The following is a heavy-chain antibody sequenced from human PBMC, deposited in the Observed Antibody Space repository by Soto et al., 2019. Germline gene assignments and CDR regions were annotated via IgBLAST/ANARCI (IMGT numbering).Heavy chain of an antibody. Sequence: SETLSLTCAVSGGSLSSSAYSWSWTRQPPGKGLEWIGFIYQSGSTYYNPSLKSRVTMSLDRPKNQFSLKLSSVTAADTAVYYCARELLFYDSDGFSWDDAFDIWGQGTMVTV. D-gene: IGHD3-22*01. V-gene: IGHV4-30-2*01. CDR1: GGSLSSSAYS. CDR3: ARELLFYDSDGFSWDDAFDI. CDR2: IYQSGST. J-gene: IGHJ3*02.